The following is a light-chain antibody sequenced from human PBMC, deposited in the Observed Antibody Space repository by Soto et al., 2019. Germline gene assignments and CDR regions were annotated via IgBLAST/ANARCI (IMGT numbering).Light chain of an antibody. CDR1: QSVSSSY. J-gene: IGKJ5*01. CDR2: GAS. CDR3: QQYGTSPVT. Sequence: EIVLTQSPGTLSLSPGERATLSCRASQSVSSSYFAWYQQKPGQAPRLLIYGASSRATGIPDRFSGSGSGTEFTLTISRLEPEDFAVYYCQQYGTSPVTFGQGTRLEIK. V-gene: IGKV3-20*01.